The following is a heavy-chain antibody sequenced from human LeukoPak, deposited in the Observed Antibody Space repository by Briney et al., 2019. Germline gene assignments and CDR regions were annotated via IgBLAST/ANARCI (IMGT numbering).Heavy chain of an antibody. CDR1: GGSISSYY. Sequence: PSETLSLTCTVSGGSISSYYWSWIRQPAGKGLEWIGRLYTSGSTNYNPSLKSRVTMSVDTSKNQFSLKLSSVTAADTAVYYCARGGVYYGSGSYYPYFDYWGQGTLVTVSS. CDR3: ARGGVYYGSGSYYPYFDY. CDR2: LYTSGST. D-gene: IGHD3-10*01. J-gene: IGHJ4*02. V-gene: IGHV4-4*07.